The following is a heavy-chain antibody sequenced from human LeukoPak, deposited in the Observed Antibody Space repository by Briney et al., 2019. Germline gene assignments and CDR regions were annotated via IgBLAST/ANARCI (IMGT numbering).Heavy chain of an antibody. J-gene: IGHJ3*02. CDR2: INHSGST. CDR1: GGSISSSSYY. D-gene: IGHD3-3*01. Sequence: SETLSLTCTVSGGSISSSSYYWGWIRQPPGKGLEWIGEINHSGSTNYNPSLKSRVTISVDTSKNQFSLKLSSVTAADTAVYYCARAGYYDFWSGYRNHDAFDIWGQGTMVTVSS. CDR3: ARAGYYDFWSGYRNHDAFDI. V-gene: IGHV4-39*07.